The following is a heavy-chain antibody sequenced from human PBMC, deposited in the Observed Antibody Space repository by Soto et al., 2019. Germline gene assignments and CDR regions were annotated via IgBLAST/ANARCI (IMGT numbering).Heavy chain of an antibody. CDR3: ARGLFSGTSYSGRWYFLAY. J-gene: IGHJ4*02. CDR2: INDAGSA. Sequence: SETLSLTCAVYGGSFSGYSWTWIRQSPGKGLEWIGQINDAGSANYNPSLKSRVTILLGTSNNEFFLDLSSVTAADTAVYYCARGLFSGTSYSGRWYFLAYWGQGTLVTVSS. V-gene: IGHV4-34*01. D-gene: IGHD3-10*01. CDR1: GGSFSGYS.